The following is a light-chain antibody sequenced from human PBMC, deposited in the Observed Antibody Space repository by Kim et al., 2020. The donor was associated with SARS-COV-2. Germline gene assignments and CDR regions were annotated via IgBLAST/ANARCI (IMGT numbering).Light chain of an antibody. Sequence: QSALTQPASVSGSPGQSITISCTGTSSDIGGYNYVSWYQQHPGKAPKLMIYDVTHRPSGVSIRFSGSKSDNTASLTISGLQAEDEADYYCSSYSTSTTLVVFGTGTKVTVL. CDR1: SSDIGGYNY. CDR3: SSYSTSTTLVV. CDR2: DVT. V-gene: IGLV2-14*03. J-gene: IGLJ1*01.